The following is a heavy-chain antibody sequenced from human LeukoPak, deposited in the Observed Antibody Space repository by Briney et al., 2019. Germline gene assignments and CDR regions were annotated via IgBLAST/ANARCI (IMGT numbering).Heavy chain of an antibody. Sequence: PSGTLSLTCAVYGGSFSGYYWSWIRQPPGKGLEWIGEINHSGSTNYNPSLKSRVTISVDTSKNQFSLKLSSVTAADTAVYYCARHPDYGDYLNWFDPWGQGTLVTVSS. CDR2: INHSGST. CDR3: ARHPDYGDYLNWFDP. V-gene: IGHV4-34*01. D-gene: IGHD4-17*01. J-gene: IGHJ5*02. CDR1: GGSFSGYY.